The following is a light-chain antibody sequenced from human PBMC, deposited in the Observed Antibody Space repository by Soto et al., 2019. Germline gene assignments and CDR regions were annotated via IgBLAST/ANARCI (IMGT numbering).Light chain of an antibody. CDR1: SSDVGGYNY. CDR3: SSYTSSSRV. J-gene: IGLJ1*01. CDR2: DVS. Sequence: QSVLTQPASVSGSPGHSITISCTGTSSDVGGYNYVSWYQQHPGKAPKLMIYDVSNRPSGVSNRFSGSKSGNTASLTISGLQAAYEADYYCSSYTSSSRVFGTGTKVTVL. V-gene: IGLV2-14*01.